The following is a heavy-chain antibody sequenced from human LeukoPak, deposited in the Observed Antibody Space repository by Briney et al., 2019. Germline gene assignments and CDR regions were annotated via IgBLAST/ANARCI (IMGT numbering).Heavy chain of an antibody. V-gene: IGHV3-23*01. D-gene: IGHD3-22*01. CDR3: AKDSPEYYYDSSGYSPEDY. CDR1: GFTFSSYA. Sequence: GGSLRLSCAASGFTFSSYAMSWVRQAPGKGLEWVSAISGSGDRTYCADSVKGRVTISRDNSKNTLYLQMNSLRAEDTAVYYCAKDSPEYYYDSSGYSPEDYWGQGTLVTVSS. J-gene: IGHJ4*02. CDR2: ISGSGDRT.